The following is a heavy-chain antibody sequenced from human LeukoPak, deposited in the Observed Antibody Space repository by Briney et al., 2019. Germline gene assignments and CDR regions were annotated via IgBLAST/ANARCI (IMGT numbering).Heavy chain of an antibody. J-gene: IGHJ4*02. V-gene: IGHV3-21*01. Sequence: GGSLRLSCAASGFTFSSYSMNWVRQAPGKGLEWVSSISSSSSYIYYADSVKGRFTISRDNAKNSQYLQMNSLRAEDTAVYYCAREGRYTAMVTSETFDYWGQGTLVTVFS. CDR3: AREGRYTAMVTSETFDY. CDR1: GFTFSSYS. D-gene: IGHD5-18*01. CDR2: ISSSSSYI.